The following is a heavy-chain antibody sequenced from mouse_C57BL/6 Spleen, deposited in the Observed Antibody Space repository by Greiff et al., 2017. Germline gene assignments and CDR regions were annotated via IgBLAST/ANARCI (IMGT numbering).Heavy chain of an antibody. J-gene: IGHJ3*01. CDR1: GFNIKDDY. CDR2: IDPENGDT. V-gene: IGHV14-4*01. Sequence: EVQLQQSGAELVRPGASVKLSCTASGFNIKDDYMHWVKQRPEQGLEWIGWIDPENGDTEYASQFQGKATITADTSSNTAYLQLSSLTSEGTAVYYCTTDGNYLAYWGQGTLVTVSA. CDR3: TTDGNYLAY. D-gene: IGHD2-1*01.